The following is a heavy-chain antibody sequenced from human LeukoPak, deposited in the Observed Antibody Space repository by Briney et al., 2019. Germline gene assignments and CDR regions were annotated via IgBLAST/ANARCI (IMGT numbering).Heavy chain of an antibody. CDR3: ARDSGSYSGFDY. CDR1: GYTFTNYG. V-gene: IGHV1-18*01. D-gene: IGHD1-26*01. Sequence: ASVKVSCKASGYTFTNYGITWVRQAPGQGLEWMGWISTYKGNTNYAQRLQGRVTMTTDTSTSTAYMELRSLRSDDTAVYYCARDSGSYSGFDYWGQGTLVTVSS. CDR2: ISTYKGNT. J-gene: IGHJ4*02.